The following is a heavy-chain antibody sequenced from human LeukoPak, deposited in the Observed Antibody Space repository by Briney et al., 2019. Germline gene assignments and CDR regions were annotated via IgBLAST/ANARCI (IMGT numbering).Heavy chain of an antibody. Sequence: PGGSLRLSCAASGFTFTNYAMSWVRQAPGKGLEWVSGISGGGGSTYYADSVKGRFTISKDNSKNTLYLQMNSLRAEDTAVYYCARVGANFSYYFNYWGQGTLVTVSS. V-gene: IGHV3-23*01. CDR3: ARVGANFSYYFNY. J-gene: IGHJ4*02. D-gene: IGHD1-26*01. CDR2: ISGGGGST. CDR1: GFTFTNYA.